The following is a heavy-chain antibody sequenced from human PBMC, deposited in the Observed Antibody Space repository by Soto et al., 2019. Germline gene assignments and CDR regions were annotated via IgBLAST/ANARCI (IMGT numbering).Heavy chain of an antibody. CDR3: ARGIKLGMNYYYYYMDV. V-gene: IGHV3-53*04. J-gene: IGHJ6*03. Sequence: GGSLRLSCAASGFTVSSLYMSWVRQAPGKGLEWVSVIYSGGSTYYADSVKGRFTISRHNSKNTLYLQMNSLRAEDTAVYYCARGIKLGMNYYYYYMDVWGKGTTVTVSS. D-gene: IGHD7-27*01. CDR2: IYSGGST. CDR1: GFTVSSLY.